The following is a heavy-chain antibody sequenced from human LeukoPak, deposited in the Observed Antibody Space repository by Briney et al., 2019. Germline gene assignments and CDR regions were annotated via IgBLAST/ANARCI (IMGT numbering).Heavy chain of an antibody. CDR1: GDSMTPYY. J-gene: IGHJ6*03. CDR2: VYYNGNT. V-gene: IGHV4-59*12. D-gene: IGHD2-15*01. Sequence: PSETLSLACTVSGDSMTPYYWSWIRQSPGRGLEWTGSVYYNGNTNYSPSLKSRVTISVNTSKNQSSLKLRSLTAADTATYYCARSGTEATLYYYCYMDVWGKGTTVTVSS. CDR3: ARSGTEATLYYYCYMDV.